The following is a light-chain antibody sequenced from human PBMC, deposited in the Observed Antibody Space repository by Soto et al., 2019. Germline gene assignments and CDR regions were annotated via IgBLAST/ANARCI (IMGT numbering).Light chain of an antibody. CDR3: AAWDGSMNAYV. CDR1: SSNIGSDS. V-gene: IGLV1-44*01. J-gene: IGLJ1*01. CDR2: GNN. Sequence: QSVLTQSPSASGTAGQRVTISCSGSSSNIGSDSVNWFQHLPGTTPRLLIYGNNQRPSGVPDRFSGSKSGTSASLVISGLQSEDEADYYCAAWDGSMNAYVFGTGTKVTVL.